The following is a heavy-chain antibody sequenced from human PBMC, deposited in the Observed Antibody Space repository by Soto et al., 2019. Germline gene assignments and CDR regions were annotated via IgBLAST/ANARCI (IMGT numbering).Heavy chain of an antibody. CDR2: IYTSGST. CDR1: GGSISSYY. Sequence: SETLSLTCTVSGGSISSYYWSWIRQPAGKGLEWIGRIYTSGSTNYNPSLKSRVTMSVDTSKNQFSLKLSSVTAADTAVYYCARVGRGAAAGTLLFDYWGQGTLVTVSS. V-gene: IGHV4-4*07. CDR3: ARVGRGAAAGTLLFDY. D-gene: IGHD6-13*01. J-gene: IGHJ4*02.